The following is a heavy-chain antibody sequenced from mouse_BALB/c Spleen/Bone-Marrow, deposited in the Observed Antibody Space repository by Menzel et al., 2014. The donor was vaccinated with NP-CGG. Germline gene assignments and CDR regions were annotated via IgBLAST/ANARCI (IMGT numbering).Heavy chain of an antibody. CDR2: ISYSGST. J-gene: IGHJ4*01. Sequence: DVQLQESGPSLVKPSQTLSLTCSVTGDSITSGYWNWIRKFPGNKLEYMGYISYSGSTYYIPSLKSRISITRDTSKNLYYLQLNSVTTKDTATYYCARSGSSGYHYYAMDYWGQGTSVTVSS. CDR3: ARSGSSGYHYYAMDY. CDR1: GDSITSGY. V-gene: IGHV3-8*02. D-gene: IGHD3-1*01.